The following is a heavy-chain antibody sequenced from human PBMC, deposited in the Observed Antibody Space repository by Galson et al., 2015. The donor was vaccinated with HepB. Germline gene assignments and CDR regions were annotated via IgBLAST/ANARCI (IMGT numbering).Heavy chain of an antibody. J-gene: IGHJ4*02. V-gene: IGHV4-34*01. CDR3: ARGYLEHCTNGVCYSYFDY. D-gene: IGHD2-8*01. CDR1: GGSFSGYY. CDR2: INHSGST. Sequence: ETLSLTCAVYGGSFSGYYWSWIRQPPGKGLEGIGEINHSGSTNYNPSLKSRVTISVDTSKNQFSLKLSSVTAADTAVYYCARGYLEHCTNGVCYSYFDYWGQGTLVTVSS.